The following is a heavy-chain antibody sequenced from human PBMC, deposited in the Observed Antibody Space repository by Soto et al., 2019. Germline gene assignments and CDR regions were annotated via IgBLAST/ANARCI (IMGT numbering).Heavy chain of an antibody. Sequence: ASVKVSCKASGYTFTSYDINWVRQATGQGLEWMGWMNPNSGNTGYAQKFQGRVTMTRNTSISTAYMELSSLRSEDTAVYYCARGFLQEQQLPDWIWGQGTLVTVSS. CDR3: ARGFLQEQQLPDWI. CDR2: MNPNSGNT. J-gene: IGHJ4*02. D-gene: IGHD6-13*01. V-gene: IGHV1-8*01. CDR1: GYTFTSYD.